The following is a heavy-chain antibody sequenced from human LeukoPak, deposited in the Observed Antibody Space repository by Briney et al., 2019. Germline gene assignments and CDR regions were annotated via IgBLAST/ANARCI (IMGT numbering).Heavy chain of an antibody. CDR3: ARARYSSSWYRGSYYYYGMDV. CDR1: GFTFSSYE. CDR2: ISSSGSTI. V-gene: IGHV3-48*03. J-gene: IGHJ6*02. Sequence: GGSLRLSCAASGFTFSSYEMNWVRQAPGKGLEWVSYISSSGSTIYYVDSVKGRFTISRDNAKNSLYLQMNSLRAEDTAVYYCARARYSSSWYRGSYYYYGMDVWGQGTTVTVSS. D-gene: IGHD6-13*01.